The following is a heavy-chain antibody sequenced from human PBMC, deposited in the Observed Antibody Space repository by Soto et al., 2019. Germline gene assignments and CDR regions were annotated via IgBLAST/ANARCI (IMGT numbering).Heavy chain of an antibody. Sequence: EVQLLESGGGLVQPGGSLRLSCAASGFTFSSYAMSWVRQAPGKGLEWVSAISGSGGSTYYADSVKGRFTISRDNSKNTLYLQMNSLRAEDTAVYYCAKEGGDEFWSGYYRGDAFDIWGQGTMVTVSS. D-gene: IGHD3-3*01. V-gene: IGHV3-23*01. CDR3: AKEGGDEFWSGYYRGDAFDI. CDR2: ISGSGGST. J-gene: IGHJ3*02. CDR1: GFTFSSYA.